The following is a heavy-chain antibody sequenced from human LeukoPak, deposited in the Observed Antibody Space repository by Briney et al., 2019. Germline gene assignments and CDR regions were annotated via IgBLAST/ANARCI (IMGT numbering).Heavy chain of an antibody. V-gene: IGHV1-8*01. CDR3: ARGLRGNRYTHLRY. J-gene: IGHJ4*02. CDR2: MNPNSGNT. D-gene: IGHD1-14*01. CDR1: GYTFTSYD. Sequence: RASVKVSCKASGYTFTSYDINWVRQATGQGLEWMGWMNPNSGNTGYAQKFQGRVTMTRNTSISTAYMELSSLRSEDTAVYYCARGLRGNRYTHLRYWGQGTLVTVSS.